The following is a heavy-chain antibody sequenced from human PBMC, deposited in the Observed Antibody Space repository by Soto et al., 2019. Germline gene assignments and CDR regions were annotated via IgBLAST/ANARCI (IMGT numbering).Heavy chain of an antibody. Sequence: MQMVESGGXXVQPGGSLRLSCAASGFPFSHYWMHWVRQTPGKGLVWVSRINPAGTITNYADSVEGRFTISRDNADSALFLQMNSLSAEDTAIYYSTSDTFGLRDTWGQGTLVTVSS. CDR2: INPAGTIT. J-gene: IGHJ5*02. CDR3: TSDTFGLRDT. V-gene: IGHV3-74*01. D-gene: IGHD3-16*01. CDR1: GFPFSHYW.